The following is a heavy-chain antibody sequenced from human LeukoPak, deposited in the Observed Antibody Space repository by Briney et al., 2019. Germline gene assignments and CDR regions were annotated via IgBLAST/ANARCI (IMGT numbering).Heavy chain of an antibody. V-gene: IGHV3-20*04. CDR1: AFTFDDYG. D-gene: IGHD2-15*01. CDR2: IIWDGGST. J-gene: IGHJ1*01. Sequence: GRSLRLSCAASAFTFDDYGIRWVRQVPGKGLEWVSVIIWDGGSTGYADSVKGQFTISRGNSKNSLYLQINSLIAEVPSFYSCASASSGDGLSIWGKGTLVTVS. CDR3: ASASSGDGLSI.